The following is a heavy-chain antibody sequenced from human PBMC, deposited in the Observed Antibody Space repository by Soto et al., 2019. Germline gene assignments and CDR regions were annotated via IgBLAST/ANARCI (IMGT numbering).Heavy chain of an antibody. CDR1: GYTFANCA. D-gene: IGHD3-10*01. J-gene: IGHJ2*01. CDR3: AREYGSSNWHFDL. Sequence: GASVKVSCKASGYTFANCAMHWVRQAPGQRLEWMGWINAGTGNTKYSQKFQGRVTVTRDTSATTAYMELSSLRSEDAAVYYCAREYGSSNWHFDLWGRGTLVTVSS. V-gene: IGHV1-3*01. CDR2: INAGTGNT.